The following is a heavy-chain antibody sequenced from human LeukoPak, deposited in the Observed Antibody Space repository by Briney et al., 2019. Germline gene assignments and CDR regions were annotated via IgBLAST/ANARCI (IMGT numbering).Heavy chain of an antibody. CDR2: IYYSGST. CDR3: ASTHYDSSGFDY. CDR1: GGSISSYY. V-gene: IGHV4-59*01. Sequence: PSETLSLTCTVSGGSISSYYWSWIRQPPGKGLEWIGYIYYSGSTNYNPSLKSRVIISVDTSKNQFSLKLSSVTAADTAVYYCASTHYDSSGFDYWGRGTLVTVSS. J-gene: IGHJ4*02. D-gene: IGHD3-22*01.